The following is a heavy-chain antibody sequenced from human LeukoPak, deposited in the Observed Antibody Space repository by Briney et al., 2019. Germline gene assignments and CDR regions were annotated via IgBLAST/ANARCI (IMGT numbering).Heavy chain of an antibody. CDR2: IYYSGST. D-gene: IGHD6-19*01. J-gene: IGHJ5*02. CDR3: AREIAVAGTRWFDP. CDR1: GGSTSSYY. Sequence: SETLSLTCTVSGGSTSSYYWSWIRQPPGRGLEWIGYIYYSGSTNYNPSLKSRVTISVDTSKNQFSLKLSSVTAADTAVYYCAREIAVAGTRWFDPWGQGTLVTVSS. V-gene: IGHV4-59*01.